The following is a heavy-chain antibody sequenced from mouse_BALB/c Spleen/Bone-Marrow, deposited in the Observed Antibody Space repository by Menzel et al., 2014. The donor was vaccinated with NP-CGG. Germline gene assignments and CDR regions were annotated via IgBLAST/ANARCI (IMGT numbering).Heavy chain of an antibody. Sequence: EVQLQQSGAELVKPGASVKLSCTASGFNIKDTYMHWVKQRPEQGLEWIGRIDPANGNTKFDPKFQGKATITADTSSNTASLQLSSLTSEDTAVYYCAPYYCGSSSFAYWGQGTLVTVSA. CDR3: APYYCGSSSFAY. J-gene: IGHJ3*01. D-gene: IGHD1-1*01. V-gene: IGHV14-3*02. CDR1: GFNIKDTY. CDR2: IDPANGNT.